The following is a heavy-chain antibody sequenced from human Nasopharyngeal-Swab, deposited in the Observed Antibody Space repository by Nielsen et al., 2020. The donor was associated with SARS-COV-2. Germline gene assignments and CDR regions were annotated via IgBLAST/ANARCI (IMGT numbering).Heavy chain of an antibody. CDR2: TGAYNGNT. Sequence: KVSCKASGYIFTSYDISWVRQARAQGLEWMGWTGAYNGNTNYAQKFQDRVTMTTDTSTSTVYMELRSLRSDDTAVYYCARHGVAEDYWGQGTLVTVSS. J-gene: IGHJ4*02. D-gene: IGHD3-3*01. CDR3: ARHGVAEDY. CDR1: GYIFTSYD. V-gene: IGHV1-18*01.